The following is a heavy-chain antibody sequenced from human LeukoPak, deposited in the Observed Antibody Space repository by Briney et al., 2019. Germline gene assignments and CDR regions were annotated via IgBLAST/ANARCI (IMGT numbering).Heavy chain of an antibody. CDR2: ISGSGGST. CDR3: APRGAARPIGY. CDR1: GFTFDDYA. D-gene: IGHD6-6*01. V-gene: IGHV3-23*01. J-gene: IGHJ4*02. Sequence: PGGSLRLSCAASGFTFDDYAMHWVRQAPGKGLEWVSAISGSGGSTYYADSVKGRFTISRDNSKNTLYLQMNSLRAEDTAVYYCAPRGAARPIGYWGQGTLVTVSS.